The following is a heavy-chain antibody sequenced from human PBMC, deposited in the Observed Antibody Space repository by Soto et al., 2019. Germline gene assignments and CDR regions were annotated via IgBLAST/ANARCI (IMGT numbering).Heavy chain of an antibody. V-gene: IGHV4-34*01. CDR1: GDSFSDYY. J-gene: IGHJ4*02. CDR3: ATFSIVGTVIFNH. CDR2: INHSGNT. D-gene: IGHD1-26*01. Sequence: SETLSLTCGVYGDSFSDYYWAWARQPPGKGLERIGEINHSGNTYYAPSLKSRLSMSVDTSRNHVSLHLTSVTAADTAVYYCATFSIVGTVIFNHWGQGTQVTVSS.